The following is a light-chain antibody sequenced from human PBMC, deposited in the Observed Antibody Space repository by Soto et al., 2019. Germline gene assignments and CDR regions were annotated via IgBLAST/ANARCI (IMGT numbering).Light chain of an antibody. J-gene: IGLJ2*01. CDR3: SSYTTSSTPVV. V-gene: IGLV2-14*01. CDR1: SSDVGGYNF. Sequence: QSVLTQPASVSGSPGQSITISCTGTSSDVGGYNFVSWYQQYPGKAPKLMIYNVSNRPSGVSNRFSGSKSGNTASLTISGLQAEDEADYYCSSYTTSSTPVVFGGGTQLTVL. CDR2: NVS.